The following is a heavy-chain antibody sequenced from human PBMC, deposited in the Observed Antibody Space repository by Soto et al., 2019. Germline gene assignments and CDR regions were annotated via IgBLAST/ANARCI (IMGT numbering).Heavy chain of an antibody. CDR1: GGSFSGYY. CDR3: ARDKITGLFDY. Sequence: PSETLSLTCAAYGGSFSGYYWSWIRQPPGKGLEWIGEINHSGSTNYNPSLKSRVTISVDTSKNQFSLKLTSVTAADTAVYYCARDKITGLFDYWGQGTLVTVSS. V-gene: IGHV4-34*01. D-gene: IGHD2-8*02. CDR2: INHSGST. J-gene: IGHJ4*02.